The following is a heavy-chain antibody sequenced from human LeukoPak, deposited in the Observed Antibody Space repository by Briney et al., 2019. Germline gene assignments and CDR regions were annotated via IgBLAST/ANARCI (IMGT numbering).Heavy chain of an antibody. CDR1: GFTFSDYW. J-gene: IGHJ4*02. V-gene: IGHV3-74*01. D-gene: IGHD1-26*01. CDR2: ISSDGSRV. CDR3: AREEVGANHYFDY. Sequence: GGSLRLSCAASGFTFSDYWMHWVRQAPGKGLVWVSRISSDGSRVTYADSVKGRFTISRDNAKNTLYLQMNSLRAEDTAVYYCAREEVGANHYFDYWGQGTLVTVSS.